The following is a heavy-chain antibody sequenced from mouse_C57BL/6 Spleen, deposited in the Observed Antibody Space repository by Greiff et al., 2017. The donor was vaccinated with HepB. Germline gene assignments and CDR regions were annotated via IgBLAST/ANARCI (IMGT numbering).Heavy chain of an antibody. J-gene: IGHJ2*01. CDR3: ARGGQLRVSYYFDY. CDR2: INPNNGGT. Sequence: EVQLQQSGPELVKPGASVKISCKASGYTFTDYYMNWVKQSHGKSLEWIGDINPNNGGTSYNQKFKGKATLTVDKSSSTAYMELRSLTSEDSAVYYCARGGQLRVSYYFDYWGQGTTLTVSS. D-gene: IGHD3-2*02. CDR1: GYTFTDYY. V-gene: IGHV1-26*01.